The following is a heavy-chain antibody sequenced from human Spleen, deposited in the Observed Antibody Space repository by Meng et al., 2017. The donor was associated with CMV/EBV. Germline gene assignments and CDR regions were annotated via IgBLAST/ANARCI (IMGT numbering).Heavy chain of an antibody. CDR2: IYYSGST. J-gene: IGHJ3*02. CDR1: GGSISSYY. D-gene: IGHD1/OR15-1a*01. V-gene: IGHV4-59*01. Sequence: GSLRLSCTVSGGSISSYYWSWIRQPPGKGLEWIGYIYYSGSTNYNPSLKSRVTISVDTSKNQFSLKLSSVTAADTAVYYCARDILEHNAFDMWGQGTMVTVSS. CDR3: ARDILEHNAFDM.